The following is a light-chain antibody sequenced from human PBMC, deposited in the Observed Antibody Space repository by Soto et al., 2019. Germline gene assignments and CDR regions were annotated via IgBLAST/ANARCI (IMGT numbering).Light chain of an antibody. CDR3: QQRNHCPGT. Sequence: EIVLTQSPATLSSSPGERATLSCRASQSVRSYLAWYQQKPGQAPRLLIFDASNMAPGIPSRFSGSGFGTDFTLTISSLEPEDFAIYYCQQRNHCPGTFGQGTKMEIK. CDR1: QSVRSY. V-gene: IGKV3-11*01. CDR2: DAS. J-gene: IGKJ2*01.